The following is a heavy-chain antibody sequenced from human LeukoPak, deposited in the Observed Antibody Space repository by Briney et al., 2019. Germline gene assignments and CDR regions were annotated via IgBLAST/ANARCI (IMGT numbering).Heavy chain of an antibody. V-gene: IGHV3-64*01. CDR1: GFTFSSYA. D-gene: IGHD5-18*01. J-gene: IGHJ4*02. Sequence: GGSLRLSCAASGFTFSSYAMHWVRQAPGKGLEYVSAISSNGDNTYYANSVKGRFTISRDNSRNTLYLQMASLRGEDTAVYYCARDWIQLWLPDYWGQGTLVTVSS. CDR3: ARDWIQLWLPDY. CDR2: ISSNGDNT.